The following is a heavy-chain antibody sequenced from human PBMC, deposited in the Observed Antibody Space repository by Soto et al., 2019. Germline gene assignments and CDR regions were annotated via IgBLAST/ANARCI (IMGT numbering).Heavy chain of an antibody. D-gene: IGHD1-26*01. CDR1: GGSISSSSYY. J-gene: IGHJ3*02. CDR3: ARTYSGSRDAFDI. Sequence: QLQLQESGPGLVKPSETLSLTCTVSGGSISSSSYYWGWIRQPPGKGLEWIGSIYYSGSTYYNPSLKSRVTISVDTSKNQFSLKLSSVTAADTAVYYWARTYSGSRDAFDIWGQGTMVTVSS. CDR2: IYYSGST. V-gene: IGHV4-39*01.